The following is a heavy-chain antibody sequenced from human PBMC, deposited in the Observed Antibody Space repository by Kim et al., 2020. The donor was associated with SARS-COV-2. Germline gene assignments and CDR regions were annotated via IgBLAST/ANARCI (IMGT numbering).Heavy chain of an antibody. CDR3: ARGGDYGGNPGYFDL. V-gene: IGHV4-34*01. Sequence: PSLKSRVTISVDTSKNQLSRKLSYVTAADTAVYYCARGGDYGGNPGYFDLWGRGTLVTVSS. J-gene: IGHJ2*01. D-gene: IGHD4-17*01.